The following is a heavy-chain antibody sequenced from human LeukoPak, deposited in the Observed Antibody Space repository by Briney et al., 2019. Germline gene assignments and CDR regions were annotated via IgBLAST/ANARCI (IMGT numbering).Heavy chain of an antibody. CDR3: ARSLRSGSYAFDY. CDR2: IIPIFGTA. D-gene: IGHD1-26*01. CDR1: GGTFSSYA. V-gene: IGHV1-69*05. J-gene: IGHJ4*02. Sequence: AASVKVSCKASGGTFSSYAISWVRQAPGQGLEWMGRIIPIFGTANYAQKFQGRVTITTDESTSTAHMELSSLRSEDTAVYYCARSLRSGSYAFDYWGQGTLVTVSS.